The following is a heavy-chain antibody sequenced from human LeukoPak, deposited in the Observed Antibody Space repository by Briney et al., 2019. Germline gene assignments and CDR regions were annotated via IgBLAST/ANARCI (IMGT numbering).Heavy chain of an antibody. D-gene: IGHD1-26*01. CDR3: ATAEWENFYFDS. J-gene: IGHJ4*02. V-gene: IGHV4-31*03. CDR2: TSYGGGA. CDR1: GASVSRGGYY. Sequence: SETLSLTCTDSGASVSRGGYYWSWIRQHPGKGLEWIGFTSYGGGAYYNPSLMSRITMSVDPSQNQFSLKMRDVTAADTAVYFCATAEWENFYFDSWGQGALVAVTS.